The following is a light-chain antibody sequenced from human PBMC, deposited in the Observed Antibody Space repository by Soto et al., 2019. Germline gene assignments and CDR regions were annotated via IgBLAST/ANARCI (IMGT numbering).Light chain of an antibody. CDR1: ESVSSN. J-gene: IGKJ2*01. CDR3: QQYDIWPPYT. CDR2: DAS. Sequence: EIVLTQSPATLSVYPGDRATLSCRASESVSSNVAWYQQKPGQAPRLLIYDASTRATGIPPRFSGGGSGTEFTVTISSLQSEDFAIYYCQQYDIWPPYTLGQGTKVDNK. V-gene: IGKV3-15*01.